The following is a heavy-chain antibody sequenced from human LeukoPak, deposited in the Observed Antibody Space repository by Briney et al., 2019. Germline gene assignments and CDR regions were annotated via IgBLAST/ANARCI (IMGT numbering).Heavy chain of an antibody. V-gene: IGHV4-39*07. J-gene: IGHJ4*02. D-gene: IGHD3-3*01. Sequence: SETLSLTCTVSGGSISSSSYYWGWIRQPPGKGLEWIGSIYYSGSTYYNPSLKSRVTISVDTSKNQFSLKLSSVTAADTAVYYCARVKLPRYYDFWSGPTAGYLDYWGQGTLDTVSS. CDR1: GGSISSSSYY. CDR2: IYYSGST. CDR3: ARVKLPRYYDFWSGPTAGYLDY.